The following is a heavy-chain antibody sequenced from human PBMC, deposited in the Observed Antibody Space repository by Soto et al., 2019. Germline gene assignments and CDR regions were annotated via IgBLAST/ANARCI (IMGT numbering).Heavy chain of an antibody. CDR1: GFTFSDYY. V-gene: IGHV3-11*06. CDR2: ISGSRNYT. J-gene: IGHJ3*01. D-gene: IGHD6-13*01. Sequence: QVQLVESGGGLVKPGGSLRLSCAASGFTFSDYYMTWIRQAPGKGLKWVSFISGSRNYTDYADSVKGRFTISRDNAKNSLYLEMNSLRPEDTAVFYCAKAGTIAGTGTTPRAFDVWGQGTMVTVSS. CDR3: AKAGTIAGTGTTPRAFDV.